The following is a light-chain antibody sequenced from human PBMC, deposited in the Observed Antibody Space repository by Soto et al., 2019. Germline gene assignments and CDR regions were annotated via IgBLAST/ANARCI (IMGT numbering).Light chain of an antibody. V-gene: IGKV3-20*01. CDR1: QSVRSSY. J-gene: IGKJ1*01. Sequence: EIVLTQSPGTLSLSPGERATLSCRASQSVRSSYLAWYQQKPGQAPRLLIYGASSRATGIPDRFSGSGSGTDFTLTISRLDPEDFAVYYCQQYGSSPETFGHGTKVEIK. CDR3: QQYGSSPET. CDR2: GAS.